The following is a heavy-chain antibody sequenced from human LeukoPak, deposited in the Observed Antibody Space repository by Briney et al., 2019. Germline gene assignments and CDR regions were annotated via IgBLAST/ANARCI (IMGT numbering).Heavy chain of an antibody. CDR3: ARDGGYDYVWGSYRPLDY. Sequence: PSETLSLTCTVSGCSISSGSYYWSWIRQPAGKGLEWIGRIYTSGSTNYNPSLKSRVTISVDTSKNQFSLQLSSVTAADTAVYYCARDGGYDYVWGSYRPLDYWGQGTLVTVSS. V-gene: IGHV4-61*02. CDR1: GCSISSGSYY. CDR2: IYTSGST. J-gene: IGHJ4*02. D-gene: IGHD3-16*02.